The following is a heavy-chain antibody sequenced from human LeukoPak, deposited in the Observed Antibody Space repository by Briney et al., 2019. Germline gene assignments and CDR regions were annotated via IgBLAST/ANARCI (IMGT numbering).Heavy chain of an antibody. Sequence: ASVTVSCKSSGYTFTIYDIHWVRQATGQGLEWMGWMNPNSGNTGYAQKFQGRVTMTRNTSISTDYMELSSLRSEDTAVYYCAVAARRNFWSGYPTEYFQHWGQGTLVTVSS. J-gene: IGHJ1*01. CDR2: MNPNSGNT. CDR1: GYTFTIYD. D-gene: IGHD3-3*01. CDR3: AVAARRNFWSGYPTEYFQH. V-gene: IGHV1-8*01.